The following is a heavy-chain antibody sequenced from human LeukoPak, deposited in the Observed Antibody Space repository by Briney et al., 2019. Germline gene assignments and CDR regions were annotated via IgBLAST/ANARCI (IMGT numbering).Heavy chain of an antibody. V-gene: IGHV3-7*01. J-gene: IGHJ4*02. Sequence: GGSLRLSCAASGFTFSSYWMGWVRQAPGKGLEWVANIKQDGSEKYYVDSVKGRFTISRDNAKNSLYLQMNSLRAEDTAVYYCARGGATRDGYNPFDYWGQGTLVTVSS. CDR1: GFTFSSYW. CDR2: IKQDGSEK. CDR3: ARGGATRDGYNPFDY. D-gene: IGHD5-24*01.